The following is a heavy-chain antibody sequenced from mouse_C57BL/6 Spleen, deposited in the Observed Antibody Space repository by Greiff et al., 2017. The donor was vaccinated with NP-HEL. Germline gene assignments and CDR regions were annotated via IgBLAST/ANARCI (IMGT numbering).Heavy chain of an antibody. Sequence: EVKLMESGEGLVKPGGSLKLSCAASGFTFSSYAMSWVRQTPEKRLEWVAYISSGGDYIYYADTVKGRFTISRDNARNNLYLQMSSLKSEDTAMYYCTREIYGRTYFDVWGTGTTVTVSS. V-gene: IGHV5-9-1*02. D-gene: IGHD2-1*01. CDR2: ISSGGDYI. CDR3: TREIYGRTYFDV. J-gene: IGHJ1*03. CDR1: GFTFSSYA.